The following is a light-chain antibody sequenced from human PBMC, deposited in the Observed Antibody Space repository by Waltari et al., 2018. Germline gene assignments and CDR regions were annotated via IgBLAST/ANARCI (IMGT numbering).Light chain of an antibody. Sequence: DVVMTQSPLSLPVTLGQPASISCRSSQSLVHSDGNTYLNWFQQRPGQSQRRLIYKVSTRDSGVPDRVSGSGSGTDFTLKISRVEAEDVGVYYCMQGTHWPITFGQGTRLEIK. CDR2: KVS. J-gene: IGKJ5*01. CDR3: MQGTHWPIT. V-gene: IGKV2-30*02. CDR1: QSLVHSDGNTY.